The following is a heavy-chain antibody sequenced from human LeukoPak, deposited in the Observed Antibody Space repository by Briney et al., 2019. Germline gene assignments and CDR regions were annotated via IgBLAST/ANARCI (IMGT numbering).Heavy chain of an antibody. CDR3: ARGTSTTPNWFDH. J-gene: IGHJ5*02. Sequence: PSETLSLTCAVYGGSFSGYYWSWIRQPPGKGLEWIGEINHSGSTNYNPSLKSRVTISVDTSKNQFSLKLSSVTAADTAVYYCARGTSTTPNWFDHWGQGTLVTVSS. CDR2: INHSGST. V-gene: IGHV4-34*01. CDR1: GGSFSGYY. D-gene: IGHD2-2*01.